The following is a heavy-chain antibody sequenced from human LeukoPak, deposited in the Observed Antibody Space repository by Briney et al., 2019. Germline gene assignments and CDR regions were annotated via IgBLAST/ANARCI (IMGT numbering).Heavy chain of an antibody. V-gene: IGHV1-18*01. CDR3: ASGEYSSSWYSHY. CDR1: GYTFSSYS. Sequence: ASVTVSCKVSGYTFSSYSISWVRQAPGQGLEWMGWISAYDGNTNYAQKFQGRVTMTTDTPTNTAYMELRSLRSDDTAVYYCASGEYSSSWYSHYWGQGTLVTVSS. D-gene: IGHD6-13*01. J-gene: IGHJ4*02. CDR2: ISAYDGNT.